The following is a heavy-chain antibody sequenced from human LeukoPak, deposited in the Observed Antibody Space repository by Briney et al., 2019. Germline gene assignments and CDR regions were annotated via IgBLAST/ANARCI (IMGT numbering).Heavy chain of an antibody. Sequence: GGSLRLSCAASGFTFSDYEMNWVRQAPGKGLEWVSYISSSGRRIYYADSVKGRFTISRDNAQNSLYLQMNSLRADDTAIYYCTKGPRDPTEYCSRGTCSPTYDVWGQGTLVTVSS. CDR2: ISSSGRRI. D-gene: IGHD2-15*01. J-gene: IGHJ4*02. V-gene: IGHV3-48*03. CDR3: TKGPRDPTEYCSRGTCSPTYDV. CDR1: GFTFSDYE.